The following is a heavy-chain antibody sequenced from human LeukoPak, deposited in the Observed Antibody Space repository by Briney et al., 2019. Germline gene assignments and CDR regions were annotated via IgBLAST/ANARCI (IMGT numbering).Heavy chain of an antibody. CDR2: ISYDEIHK. CDR3: AKEGGDSSGYYDYFDY. CDR1: GFTFSSYA. D-gene: IGHD3-22*01. V-gene: IGHV3-30*04. Sequence: PGRSLRLSCAASGFTFSSYAMHWVRQAPGQGLEWVALISYDEIHKHYADSVKGRFTISRDNSKNTLYLQMNSLRAEDTAVYYCAKEGGDSSGYYDYFDYWGQGTLVTVSS. J-gene: IGHJ4*02.